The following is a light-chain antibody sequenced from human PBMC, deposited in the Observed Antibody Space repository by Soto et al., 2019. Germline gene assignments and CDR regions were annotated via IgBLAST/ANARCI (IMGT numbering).Light chain of an antibody. J-gene: IGKJ1*01. Sequence: DIVMTQSPDSLTLSLGERATINCKSSQSVFSRFMNKNYLAWFQQKPGQPPRLLIYWASTRESGVSDRFSGSGSGTDFTLTINSLQAEDVAVYYCQQYYTTPTWTFGQGTKVDIK. CDR3: QQYYTTPTWT. CDR1: QSVFSRFMNKNY. CDR2: WAS. V-gene: IGKV4-1*01.